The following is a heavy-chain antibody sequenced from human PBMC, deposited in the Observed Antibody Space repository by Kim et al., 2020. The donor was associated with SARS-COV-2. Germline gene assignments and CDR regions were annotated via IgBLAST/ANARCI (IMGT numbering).Heavy chain of an antibody. CDR2: ISSSGSTI. J-gene: IGHJ4*02. CDR3: ARRGIEGWLQLRHYFDS. CDR1: GFTFSNYD. D-gene: IGHD5-12*01. V-gene: IGHV3-11*04. Sequence: GGSLRLSCAASGFTFSNYDMSWIRQAPGKGLEWVSYISSSGSTIYYADSVKGRFTISRDNAKNSLYLQMNSLRAEDTAVYYCARRGIEGWLQLRHYFDSWGQGTLVTVSS.